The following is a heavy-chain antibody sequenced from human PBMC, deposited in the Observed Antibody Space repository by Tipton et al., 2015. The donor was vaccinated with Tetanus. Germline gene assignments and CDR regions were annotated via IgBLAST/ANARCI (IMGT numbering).Heavy chain of an antibody. D-gene: IGHD2-21*01. J-gene: IGHJ6*02. V-gene: IGHV1-2*02. CDR2: IDPNSGGT. CDR3: ARDGGDFLYYGLDV. Sequence: QLVQSGAEVKKPGASVKVSCKASGYTFTGYYIYWVRQAPGQGLEWMGWIDPNSGGTNYAQKFQGRVTMTTDTSISTAYMELSSLGSDDTALYCCARDGGDFLYYGLDVWGPGTPVPVS. CDR1: GYTFTGYY.